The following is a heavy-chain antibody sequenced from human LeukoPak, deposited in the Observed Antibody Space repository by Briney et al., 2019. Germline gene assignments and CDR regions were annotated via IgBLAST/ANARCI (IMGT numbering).Heavy chain of an antibody. CDR3: AKDPSSGWYRWSMDV. D-gene: IGHD6-19*01. CDR1: GFSFSSHG. Sequence: GGSLRLSCEASGFSFSSHGMHWVRQAPGKGLERLALMSNDGDNKDYADSVKGRFTISRDNSKNTLYLQMNSLTTEDTALYYCAKDPSSGWYRWSMDVWGQGPTVTVSS. CDR2: MSNDGDNK. V-gene: IGHV3-30*18. J-gene: IGHJ6*02.